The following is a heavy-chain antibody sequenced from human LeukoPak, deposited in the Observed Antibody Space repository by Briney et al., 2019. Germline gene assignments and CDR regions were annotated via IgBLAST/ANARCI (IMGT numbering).Heavy chain of an antibody. V-gene: IGHV3-7*01. J-gene: IGHJ4*02. CDR1: GFTFISYW. D-gene: IGHD1-26*01. Sequence: GGSLRLSCAASGFTFISYWMSWVRQAPGKGLEWVANIKQDGSEKYYVDSVKGRFTISRDNAKSSLYLQMNSLRAEDTAVYYCARVLSGSYDNWGQGTLVTVSS. CDR3: ARVLSGSYDN. CDR2: IKQDGSEK.